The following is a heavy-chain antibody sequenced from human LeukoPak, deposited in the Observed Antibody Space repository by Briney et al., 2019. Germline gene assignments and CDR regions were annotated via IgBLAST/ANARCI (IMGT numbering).Heavy chain of an antibody. CDR2: INHNSGGT. J-gene: IGHJ6*03. CDR3: ARDGANKVRGVHYFYMDV. V-gene: IGHV1-2*06. Sequence: ASVKVSCKASGHTFTGYYIHWVRRAPGQGLEWVGRINHNSGGTDYAQRFQGRVTMTRDTSISTAYMELSRLRSDDTAVYYCARDGANKVRGVHYFYMDVWGKGTTVTVSS. D-gene: IGHD3-10*01. CDR1: GHTFTGYY.